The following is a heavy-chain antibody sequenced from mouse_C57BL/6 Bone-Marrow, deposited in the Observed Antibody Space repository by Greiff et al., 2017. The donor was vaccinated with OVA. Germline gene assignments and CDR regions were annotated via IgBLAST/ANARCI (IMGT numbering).Heavy chain of an antibody. CDR3: ARIYYYGSSYGY. V-gene: IGHV14-2*01. CDR2: IDPEDGAT. CDR1: GFNIKDSY. Sequence: VQLQQSGAELVKPGASVKLSCTASGFNIKDSYMPWVKQRPEQGLEWIGMIDPEDGATKYAPKFQGKTTITADTSSNAAYLQLSSLTSEDTAGYYCARIYYYGSSYGYWGQGTTLTVSS. J-gene: IGHJ2*01. D-gene: IGHD1-1*01.